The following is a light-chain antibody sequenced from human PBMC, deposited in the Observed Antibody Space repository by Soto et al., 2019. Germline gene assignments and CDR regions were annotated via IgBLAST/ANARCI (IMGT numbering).Light chain of an antibody. Sequence: EIVLTQSPATLSFSPGARAPPYCTASQSVSRYLAWYQQKPGQAPRLLIYDASNRATGIPARFSGSGSGTDFTLTISSLEPEDFAVYYCQQRSSWPITFGQGTRLEIK. J-gene: IGKJ5*01. CDR2: DAS. V-gene: IGKV3-11*01. CDR1: QSVSRY. CDR3: QQRSSWPIT.